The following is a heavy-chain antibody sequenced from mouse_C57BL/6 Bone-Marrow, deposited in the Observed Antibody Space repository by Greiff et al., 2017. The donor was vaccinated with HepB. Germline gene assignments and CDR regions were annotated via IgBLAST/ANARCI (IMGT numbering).Heavy chain of an antibody. D-gene: IGHD2-1*01. V-gene: IGHV5-17*01. Sequence: DVMLVESGGGLVKPGGSLKLSCAASGFTFSDYGMHWVRQAPEKGLEWVAYISSGSSTIYYADTVKGRFTISRDNAKNTLFLQMTSLRSEDTAMYYCARDLPHYFDYWGQGTTLTVSS. J-gene: IGHJ2*01. CDR1: GFTFSDYG. CDR2: ISSGSSTI. CDR3: ARDLPHYFDY.